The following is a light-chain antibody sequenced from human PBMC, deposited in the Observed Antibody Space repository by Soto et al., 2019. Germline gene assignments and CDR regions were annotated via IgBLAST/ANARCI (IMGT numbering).Light chain of an antibody. CDR3: QQTYNTPIT. CDR1: QTITNS. Sequence: DIQMTQSPSYLSASVGDRVTITCRASQTITNSLNWYQHEPGKAPKLLIYAASSLQSGVPLRFSGSGSGSDFTLTISSLQPEDFATYYCQQTYNTPITFGPGTKVDIK. V-gene: IGKV1-39*01. CDR2: AAS. J-gene: IGKJ3*01.